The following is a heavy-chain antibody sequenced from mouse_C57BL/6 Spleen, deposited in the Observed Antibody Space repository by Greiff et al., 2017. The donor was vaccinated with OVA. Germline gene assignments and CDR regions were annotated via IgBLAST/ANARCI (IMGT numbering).Heavy chain of an antibody. CDR2: INPNNGGT. CDR1: GYTFTDYY. CDR3: ALTVPDY. J-gene: IGHJ2*01. Sequence: VQLQQSGPELVKPGASVKISCKASGYTFTDYYMNWVKQSHGKSLEWIGDINPNNGGTSYNQKFKGKATLTVDKSSSTAYMELRSLTSEDSAVYYCALTVPDYWGQGTTLTVSS. V-gene: IGHV1-26*01. D-gene: IGHD1-1*01.